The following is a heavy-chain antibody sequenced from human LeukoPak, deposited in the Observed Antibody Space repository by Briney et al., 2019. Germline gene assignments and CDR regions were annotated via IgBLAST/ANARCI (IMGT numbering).Heavy chain of an antibody. CDR1: GFTFSSYS. CDR2: ISGSGGST. J-gene: IGHJ4*02. Sequence: GGSLRLSCAASGFTFSSYSMNWVRQAPGKGLEWVSAISGSGGSTYYADSVKGRFTISRDNSKNTLYLQMNSLRAEDTAVYYCAKVLSEQLVLYYWGQGTLVTVSS. CDR3: AKVLSEQLVLYY. V-gene: IGHV3-23*01. D-gene: IGHD6-13*01.